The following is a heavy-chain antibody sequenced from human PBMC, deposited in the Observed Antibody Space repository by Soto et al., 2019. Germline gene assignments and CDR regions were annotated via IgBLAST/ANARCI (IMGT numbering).Heavy chain of an antibody. Sequence: GSLRLSCAASGFTFSSYAMSWVRQAPGKGLEWVSAISGSGGSTYYADSVKGRFTISRDNSKNTLYLQMNSLRAEDTAVYYCAKDSFSSGWYHYGMAVWGQGTTVTVSS. D-gene: IGHD6-19*01. CDR1: GFTFSSYA. CDR3: AKDSFSSGWYHYGMAV. J-gene: IGHJ6*02. CDR2: ISGSGGST. V-gene: IGHV3-23*01.